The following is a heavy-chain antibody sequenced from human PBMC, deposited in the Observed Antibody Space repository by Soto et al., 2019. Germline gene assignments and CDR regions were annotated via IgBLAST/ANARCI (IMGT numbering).Heavy chain of an antibody. V-gene: IGHV4-59*01. CDR1: GGSISSYY. D-gene: IGHD3-16*02. Sequence: SSETLSLTCTVSGGSISSYYWSWIRQPPGKGLEWIGYIYYSGSTNYNPSLKSRVTISVDTSKNQFSLKLSSVTAADTAVYYCARELHYDYVWGSYRGLFDYWGQGTLVTVSS. J-gene: IGHJ4*02. CDR2: IYYSGST. CDR3: ARELHYDYVWGSYRGLFDY.